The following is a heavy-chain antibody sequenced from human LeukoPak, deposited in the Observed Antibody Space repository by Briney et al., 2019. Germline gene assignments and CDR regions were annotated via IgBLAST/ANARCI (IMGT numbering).Heavy chain of an antibody. CDR3: STAYDSSWSPYFFDH. CDR2: IKQDGSEK. Sequence: PGGSLRLSCAASGFTFSSYWMSWVRQAPGKGLEWVANIKQDGSEKYYVDSLKGRFAISRDNAKNSLYLQMNSLRAEDTAVYYCSTAYDSSWSPYFFDHWGQGTLVTVSS. J-gene: IGHJ4*02. D-gene: IGHD6-13*01. CDR1: GFTFSSYW. V-gene: IGHV3-7*03.